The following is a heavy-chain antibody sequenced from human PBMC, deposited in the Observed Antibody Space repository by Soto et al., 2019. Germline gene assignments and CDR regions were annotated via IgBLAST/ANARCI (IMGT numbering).Heavy chain of an antibody. CDR2: ISAYNGNT. Sequence: ASVKVSCKASGYTLTSYGISWVRQAPGQGLEWMGWISAYNGNTNYAQKLQGRVTMTTDTSTSTAYMELRSLRSDDTAVYYCASTISATVTTSGEIYYYYGMDVWGQGTTVTVSS. J-gene: IGHJ6*02. V-gene: IGHV1-18*01. D-gene: IGHD4-4*01. CDR3: ASTISATVTTSGEIYYYYGMDV. CDR1: GYTLTSYG.